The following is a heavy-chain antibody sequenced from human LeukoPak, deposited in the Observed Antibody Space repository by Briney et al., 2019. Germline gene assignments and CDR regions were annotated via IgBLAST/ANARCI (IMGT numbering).Heavy chain of an antibody. CDR1: GYSFNIFG. D-gene: IGHD3-10*01. CDR2: ISAYNGKT. V-gene: IGHV1-18*01. Sequence: ASVKVSCKASGYSFNIFGMSWVRQAPGQGLEWMGWISAYNGKTHFAQKFQGRVTMTADASTSTAYMKLGSLTSDDTAVYYCARYFGSGTSDYWAREPWSPSPQ. CDR3: ARYFGSGTSDY. J-gene: IGHJ4*02.